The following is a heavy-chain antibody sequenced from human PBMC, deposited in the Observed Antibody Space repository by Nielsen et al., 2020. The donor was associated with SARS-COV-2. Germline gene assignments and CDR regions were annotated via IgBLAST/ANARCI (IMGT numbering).Heavy chain of an antibody. D-gene: IGHD2-2*01. J-gene: IGHJ6*02. CDR3: AREEYGFGLDV. V-gene: IGHV4-30-4*01. Sequence: SETLSLTCTVSRGSISSGDYYWSWIRQPPGKGLEWIGYTFNSGNTYYNPSLRSRVTMSLDTSKNQFSLILTSVTAADTAVYYCAREEYGFGLDVRGQGTTVRVSS. CDR1: RGSISSGDYY. CDR2: TFNSGNT.